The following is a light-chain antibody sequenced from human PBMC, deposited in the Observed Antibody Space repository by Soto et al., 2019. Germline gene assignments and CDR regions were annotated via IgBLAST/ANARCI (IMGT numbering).Light chain of an antibody. J-gene: IGKJ5*01. Sequence: DIVMTQSPAILSVSQGERAPLPCRASQSVAKDLAWYQHKPGQAPRLLIHGASTRATGIPARFSGVGSGTEFTLTISSLQSEDFAVYYCQQYNKWPQTFGQGTRLEIK. CDR3: QQYNKWPQT. V-gene: IGKV3-15*01. CDR1: QSVAKD. CDR2: GAS.